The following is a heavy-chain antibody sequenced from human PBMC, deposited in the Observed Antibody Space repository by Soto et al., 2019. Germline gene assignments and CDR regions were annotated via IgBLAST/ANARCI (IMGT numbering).Heavy chain of an antibody. CDR1: AGNIRNYY. Sequence: SDTQPLTSTASAGNIRNYYWSWIRQLPVLRPELIGYIYYSGSTNYNPSLKSRVTISVDTSKNQFSLKLSSVTAADTAVYYCVCIFSGGYSYGFYYYGMDVWGPGTTVTVSS. CDR2: IYYSGST. J-gene: IGHJ6*02. CDR3: VCIFSGGYSYGFYYYGMDV. D-gene: IGHD5-18*01. V-gene: IGHV4-59*08.